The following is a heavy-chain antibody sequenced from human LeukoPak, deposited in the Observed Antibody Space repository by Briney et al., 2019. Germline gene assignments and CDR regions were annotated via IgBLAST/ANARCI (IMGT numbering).Heavy chain of an antibody. CDR2: IGGSGADT. CDR3: AKDSPGYASSWYEDN. CDR1: GFIFSSYA. J-gene: IGHJ4*02. D-gene: IGHD6-13*01. V-gene: IGHV3-23*01. Sequence: GGSLRLSCAGSGFIFSSYAVSWVRQAPGRGLEWVSVIGGSGADTFYAESVKGRFIISRDNSKNKVYLQLNSLRAGDTAVYYCAKDSPGYASSWYEDNWGQGTLVTVAS.